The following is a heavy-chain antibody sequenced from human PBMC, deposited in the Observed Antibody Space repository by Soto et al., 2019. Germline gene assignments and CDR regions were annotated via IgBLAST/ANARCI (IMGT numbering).Heavy chain of an antibody. CDR2: ISGGGDAA. CDR1: GFTFINYA. D-gene: IGHD7-27*01. CDR3: ARKILGSTTRPNYWYFDL. V-gene: IGHV3-23*01. J-gene: IGHJ2*01. Sequence: EVQVLESGGGLVQPGGSLRLSCAGFGFTFINYAMNWVRQAPGKGLEWVSSISGGGDAAFFPDSVRGRFTISRNNSKNTVTLQMNSLGVDDTAVYYCARKILGSTTRPNYWYFDLWGRGTLVTVSS.